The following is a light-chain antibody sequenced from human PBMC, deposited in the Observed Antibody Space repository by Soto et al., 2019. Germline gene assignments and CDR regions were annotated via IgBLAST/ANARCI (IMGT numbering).Light chain of an antibody. CDR2: LDSDGSH. V-gene: IGLV4-69*01. J-gene: IGLJ2*01. Sequence: QPVLTQSHSASASLGASVKLTCTLSSGHSSYAIAWHQQQPEKGPRYLMKLDSDGSHTKGDAIPDRVSGSSSGAERYLTISSLQSEDEADYYCQTWGTGIHVVFGGGTKLTVL. CDR1: SGHSSYA. CDR3: QTWGTGIHVV.